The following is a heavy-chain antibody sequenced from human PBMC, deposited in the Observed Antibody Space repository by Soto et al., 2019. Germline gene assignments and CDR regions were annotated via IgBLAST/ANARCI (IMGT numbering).Heavy chain of an antibody. CDR2: ISGIGDRI. V-gene: IGHV3-23*01. D-gene: IGHD3-3*01. CDR3: AKGRFLRPWAFDV. J-gene: IGHJ3*01. Sequence: GGSLRLSCAASGSEFTFSQYAMSWVRQAPGKGLEWVSGISGIGDRIYYEDSVKGRFIISRDNSKNTVYLQMNTLGPEDTALYYCAKGRFLRPWAFDVWGQGTMVTVSS. CDR1: GSEFTFSQYA.